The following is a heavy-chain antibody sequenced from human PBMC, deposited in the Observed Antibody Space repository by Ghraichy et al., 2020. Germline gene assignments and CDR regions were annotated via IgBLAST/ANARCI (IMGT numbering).Heavy chain of an antibody. D-gene: IGHD6-6*01. Sequence: GESLNISCAASGFTFSAYWMHWVRQAPGKGLVWVSRINTDGSITSYADSVKGRFTISRDNAKNTLYLQMNSLRAEDTAVYYCARDLGAALDYWGQETLVTVSS. V-gene: IGHV3-74*01. CDR1: GFTFSAYW. J-gene: IGHJ4*02. CDR3: ARDLGAALDY. CDR2: INTDGSIT.